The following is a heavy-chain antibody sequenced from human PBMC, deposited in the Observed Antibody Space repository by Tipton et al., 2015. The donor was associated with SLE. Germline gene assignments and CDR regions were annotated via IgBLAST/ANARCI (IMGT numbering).Heavy chain of an antibody. D-gene: IGHD6-19*01. J-gene: IGHJ4*02. CDR3: ARDLKQWLVGGTFDY. CDR1: GFTFSSYG. V-gene: IGHV3-33*01. Sequence: SLRLSCAASGFTFSSYGMHWVRQAPGKGLEWVAVIWYDGSNKYYADSVKGRSTISRDNSKNTLYLQMNSLRAEDTAVYYCARDLKQWLVGGTFDYWGQGTLVTVSS. CDR2: IWYDGSNK.